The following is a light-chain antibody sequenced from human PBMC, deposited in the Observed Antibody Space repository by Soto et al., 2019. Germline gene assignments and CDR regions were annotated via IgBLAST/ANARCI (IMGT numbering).Light chain of an antibody. V-gene: IGKV1-5*03. CDR1: QTIFSW. J-gene: IGKJ2*03. CDR3: QQYNSYPYS. Sequence: IQMTQSPSTLSASVGDRVSITCRASQTIFSWLAWYQQKPGKAPKLVIYKASSLESVVPSRYSGSGSGTEFTLTISGRQPDDFATYYCQQYNSYPYSFGQGTKLEIK. CDR2: KAS.